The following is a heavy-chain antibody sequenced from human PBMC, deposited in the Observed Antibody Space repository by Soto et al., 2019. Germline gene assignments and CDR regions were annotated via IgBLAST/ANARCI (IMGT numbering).Heavy chain of an antibody. CDR3: AISSSSGDY. J-gene: IGHJ4*02. V-gene: IGHV1-69*02. CDR2: IIPILGIG. Sequence: QVQLVQSGAEVKKPGSSVKVSCKASGGTFSSYTISWVRQAPGQGLEWMGRIIPILGIGNYAQKFQGRVTITADKATSTAYMELSSLRSEDTAVYYCAISSSSGDYWGQGTLVTVSS. CDR1: GGTFSSYT. D-gene: IGHD6-19*01.